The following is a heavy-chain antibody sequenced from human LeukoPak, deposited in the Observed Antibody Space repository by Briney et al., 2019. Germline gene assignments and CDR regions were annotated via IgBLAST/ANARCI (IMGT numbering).Heavy chain of an antibody. Sequence: SETLSLTCSVSGVSISSGTVDWGWIRQPPGKGLEWIGSIHTSGSTDYNPSLKSRVTISVDTSKNQFSLKMSSVTAADTGVYYCARHFDNWGQGTLVTVSS. V-gene: IGHV4-39*01. CDR1: GVSISSGTVD. J-gene: IGHJ4*02. CDR3: ARHFDN. CDR2: IHTSGST.